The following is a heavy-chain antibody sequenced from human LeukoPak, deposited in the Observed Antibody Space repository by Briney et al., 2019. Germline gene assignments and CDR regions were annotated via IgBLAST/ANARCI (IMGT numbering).Heavy chain of an antibody. V-gene: IGHV3-23*01. CDR2: ISDSGNT. J-gene: IGHJ4*02. CDR3: AKAPVTTCRGAYCYPFDY. CDR1: GFTLSSYA. D-gene: IGHD2-21*01. Sequence: GGSLRLSCAASGFTLSSYAMSWVRQAPGKGLEWVSAISDSGNTYHADSVKGRFTISRDSSKNTLFLQMNRLRPEDAAVYYCAKAPVTTCRGAYCYPFDYWGQGALVTVSS.